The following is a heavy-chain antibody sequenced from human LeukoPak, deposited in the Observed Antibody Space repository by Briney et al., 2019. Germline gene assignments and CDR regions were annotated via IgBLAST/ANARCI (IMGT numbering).Heavy chain of an antibody. J-gene: IGHJ5*02. CDR1: GFTFSNAW. D-gene: IGHD3-3*01. CDR2: IKSKTDGGTT. CDR3: TTDQGYDFWSGYNNWFDP. Sequence: GGSLRLSCAASGFTFSNAWMSWVRQAPGKGLEWVGRIKSKTDGGTTDYAAPVKGRFTISRDDSKNTLYLQMNSLKTEDTAVYYCTTDQGYDFWSGYNNWFDPWGQGTPVTVSS. V-gene: IGHV3-15*01.